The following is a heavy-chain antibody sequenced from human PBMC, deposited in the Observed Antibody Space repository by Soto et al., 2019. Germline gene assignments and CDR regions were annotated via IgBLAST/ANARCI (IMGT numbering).Heavy chain of an antibody. CDR1: GFTFSTDW. J-gene: IGHJ6*02. V-gene: IGHV3-74*01. D-gene: IGHD3-3*02. CDR3: ARGSFFWDV. Sequence: EVQLVESGGGLVQPGGSLRLSCAASGFTFSTDWMHWVRQVPGKGLVWVSRIDSDGSNTNYADSVKGRFTISRDNAKNKLYLQTNSLRAEDRAVYYCARGSFFWDVWGQGTTITVSS. CDR2: IDSDGSNT.